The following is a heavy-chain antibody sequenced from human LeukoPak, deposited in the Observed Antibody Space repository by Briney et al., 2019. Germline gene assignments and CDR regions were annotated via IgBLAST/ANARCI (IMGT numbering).Heavy chain of an antibody. Sequence: ASVKVSCKASGYTFTGYYMHWVRQAPGQGLEWMGWINPNSGGTNYAQKFQGRVTMTEDTSTDTAYMELSSLRSEDTAVYYCATWTAIRASHYYYYMDVWGKGTTVTVSS. J-gene: IGHJ6*03. V-gene: IGHV1-2*02. CDR2: INPNSGGT. CDR3: ATWTAIRASHYYYYMDV. D-gene: IGHD2-21*02. CDR1: GYTFTGYY.